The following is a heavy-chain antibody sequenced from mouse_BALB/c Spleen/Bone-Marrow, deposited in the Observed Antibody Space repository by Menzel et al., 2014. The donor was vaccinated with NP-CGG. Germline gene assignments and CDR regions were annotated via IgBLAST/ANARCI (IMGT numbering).Heavy chain of an antibody. Sequence: DVKLVESRGGLVKPGGSLKLSCAASGFTFSDYYMYWVRQTPEKRLEWVATISDGGSYTYYPDSVKGRFTISRDNAKNNLCLQMSSLKSEDTAMYYCANYYGSTWFAYWGQGTLVTVSA. V-gene: IGHV5-4*02. J-gene: IGHJ3*01. CDR3: ANYYGSTWFAY. CDR2: ISDGGSYT. CDR1: GFTFSDYY. D-gene: IGHD1-1*01.